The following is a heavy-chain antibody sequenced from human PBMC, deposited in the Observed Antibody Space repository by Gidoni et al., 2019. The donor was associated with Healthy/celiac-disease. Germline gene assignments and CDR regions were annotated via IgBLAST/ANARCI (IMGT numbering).Heavy chain of an antibody. CDR2: IDPSDSYT. V-gene: IGHV5-10-1*01. CDR3: ARRRYSSRFDAFDI. J-gene: IGHJ3*02. CDR1: GYSLTSYW. Sequence: EVQLVQSGAEVKKPGEALRISCKGAGYSLTSYWISCVRQMPGKGLEWMGRIDPSDSYTTYSPSFQGHVTISADKSISTAYLQWSSLKASDTAMYYCARRRYSSRFDAFDIWGQGTMVTVSS. D-gene: IGHD6-13*01.